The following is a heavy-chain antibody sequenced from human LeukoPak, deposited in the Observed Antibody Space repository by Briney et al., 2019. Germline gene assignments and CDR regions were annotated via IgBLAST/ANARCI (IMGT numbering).Heavy chain of an antibody. Sequence: GGSLRLSCTASGFTFSSYTISWVRQAPGKGLKWVSTITTGGLNTYYADSVKGRFTVSRDDSKNTLYLQMNSLRAEDTAVYYCAKDGGLWVSAHWGDSWGRGTLVTVSS. J-gene: IGHJ4*02. D-gene: IGHD7-27*01. CDR1: GFTFSSYT. CDR3: AKDGGLWVSAHWGDS. CDR2: ITTGGLNT. V-gene: IGHV3-23*01.